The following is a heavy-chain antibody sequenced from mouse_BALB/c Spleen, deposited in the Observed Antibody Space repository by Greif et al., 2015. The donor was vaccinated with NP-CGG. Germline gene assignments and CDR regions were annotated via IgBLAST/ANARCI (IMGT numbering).Heavy chain of an antibody. V-gene: IGHV5-9*02. CDR3: ARQSDGNSPYAMDY. CDR2: ISSGGSYT. CDR1: GFAFSSYD. J-gene: IGHJ4*01. Sequence: DVKLVESGGGLVKPGGSLKLSCAASGFAFSSYDMSWVRQTPEKRLEWVATISSGGSYTYYPDSVKGRFTISRDNARNTLYLQMSSLRSEDTALYYCARQSDGNSPYAMDYWGQGTSVTVSS. D-gene: IGHD2-1*01.